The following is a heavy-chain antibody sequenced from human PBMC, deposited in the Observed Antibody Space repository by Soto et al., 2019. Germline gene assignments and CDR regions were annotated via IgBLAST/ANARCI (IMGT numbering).Heavy chain of an antibody. Sequence: QVRLQESGPGLVKPSETLSLTCTVSGGSISRYYWSWIRQPPGKGLEWIGYLYNAGSTIYNPSLKSRVPISVDMSQNQFTLNLNYVNAADTGVYYCARDLWGYCGTDCYPLDVWGQGTTVTVSS. CDR1: GGSISRYY. J-gene: IGHJ6*02. V-gene: IGHV4-59*01. D-gene: IGHD2-21*02. CDR3: ARDLWGYCGTDCYPLDV. CDR2: LYNAGST.